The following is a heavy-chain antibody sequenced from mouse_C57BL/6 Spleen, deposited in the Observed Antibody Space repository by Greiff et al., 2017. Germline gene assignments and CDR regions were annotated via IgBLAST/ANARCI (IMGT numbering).Heavy chain of an antibody. V-gene: IGHV2-9-1*01. CDR3: ARNHETAPYWYFDV. Sequence: VHLVESGPGLVAPSQSLSITCTVSGFSLTSYAISWVRQPPGKGLEWLGVIWTGGGTNYNSALKSRLSISKDNSKSQVFLKMNSLQTDDTARYYCARNHETAPYWYFDVWGTGTTVTVSS. CDR1: GFSLTSYA. CDR2: IWTGGGT. J-gene: IGHJ1*03. D-gene: IGHD3-1*01.